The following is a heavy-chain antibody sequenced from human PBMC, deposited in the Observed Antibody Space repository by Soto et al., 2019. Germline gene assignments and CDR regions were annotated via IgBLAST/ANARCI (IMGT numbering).Heavy chain of an antibody. J-gene: IGHJ4*02. CDR2: IYPGDSDT. V-gene: IGHV5-51*01. CDR3: ARRGYSYGWDY. Sequence: EVQLVQSGAEVKKPGESLKMSCKGSGYNFSNYWIGWMRQMPGKGLEWMGIIYPGDSDTIYSPSFQGQVAISADRSTGTAFLQRSSLKASDTAIYYCARRGYSYGWDYWGQGTLVTVSS. D-gene: IGHD5-18*01. CDR1: GYNFSNYW.